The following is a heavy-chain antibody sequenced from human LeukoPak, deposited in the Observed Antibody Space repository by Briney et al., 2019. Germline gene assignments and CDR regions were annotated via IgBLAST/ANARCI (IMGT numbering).Heavy chain of an antibody. CDR1: VGSFSDHY. V-gene: IGHV4-34*01. J-gene: IGHJ3*02. Sequence: SETLSLYCAVYVGSFSDHYWNWIRQPPGNGPEWIGEINHSGSTKYNPSLKSRVTISVDTSKNQFSLKVTSVTAADTAVYYCAREGSAGDSEPTGAFDIWGQGTMVTVPS. CDR3: AREGSAGDSEPTGAFDI. CDR2: INHSGST. D-gene: IGHD4-17*01.